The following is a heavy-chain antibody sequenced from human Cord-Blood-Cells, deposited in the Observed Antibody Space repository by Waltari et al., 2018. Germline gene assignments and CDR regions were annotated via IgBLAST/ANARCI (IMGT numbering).Heavy chain of an antibody. CDR3: ARDLPFYSYGSYDAFDI. Sequence: EVQLVESGGGLVQPGGSLRLSCAASGFTFSRYWMSWVRQAPGKGLEWVANIKQDGSEKYYVDSVKGRFTISRDNAKNSLYLQMNSLRAEDTAVYYCARDLPFYSYGSYDAFDIWGQGTMVTVSS. CDR1: GFTFSRYW. D-gene: IGHD5-18*01. V-gene: IGHV3-7*01. CDR2: IKQDGSEK. J-gene: IGHJ3*02.